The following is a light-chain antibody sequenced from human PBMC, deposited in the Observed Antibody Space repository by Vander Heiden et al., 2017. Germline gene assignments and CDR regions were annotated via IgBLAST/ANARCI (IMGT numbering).Light chain of an antibody. CDR3: QQFKSYPIT. CDR1: QSIDNW. Sequence: DNQMTQSPFTLSASVGEIVTITCLASQSIDNWLAWYQQKPGKAPNLLIYKASSLESGVPSRFSGSGSGTEFTLTITSLQPDDFATYYCQQFKSYPITFGQGTRLEIK. J-gene: IGKJ5*01. CDR2: KAS. V-gene: IGKV1-5*03.